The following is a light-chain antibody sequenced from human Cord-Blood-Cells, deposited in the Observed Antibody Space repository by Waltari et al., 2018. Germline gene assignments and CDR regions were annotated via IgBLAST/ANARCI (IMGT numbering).Light chain of an antibody. V-gene: IGKV1-33*01. CDR3: QQYVNLPCS. Sequence: DMQMTQSPSPLSPPVGDRPPITFQANQDISNYLNSYQQKPGKAPEHLIYGASNVDTGVPARFRGSGAGTDVTFSISSVEPEDVAAYCCQQYVNLPCSFGEGTKLEI. CDR1: QDISNY. CDR2: GAS. J-gene: IGKJ2*04.